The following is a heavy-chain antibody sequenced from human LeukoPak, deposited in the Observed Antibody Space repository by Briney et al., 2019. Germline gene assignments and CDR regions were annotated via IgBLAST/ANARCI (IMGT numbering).Heavy chain of an antibody. CDR3: ATWGSPNSGYDAHFDY. Sequence: APVKVSCKVSGYTLTELSVHWVRQAPGKGLEWMGTFDPEDGETIYAQKFQGRVTMTEDTSTDTAYMELSSLRSEDTAVYYCATWGSPNSGYDAHFDYWGQGTLVTVSS. D-gene: IGHD5-12*01. CDR2: FDPEDGET. J-gene: IGHJ4*02. CDR1: GYTLTELS. V-gene: IGHV1-24*01.